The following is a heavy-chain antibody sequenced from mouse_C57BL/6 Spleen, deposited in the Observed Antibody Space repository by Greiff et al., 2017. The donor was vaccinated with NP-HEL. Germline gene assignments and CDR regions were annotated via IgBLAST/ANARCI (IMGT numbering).Heavy chain of an antibody. CDR2: INPNNGGT. D-gene: IGHD1-1*01. V-gene: IGHV1-26*01. Sequence: VQLKQSGPELVKPGASVKISCKASGYTFTDYYMNWVKQSHGKSLEWIGDINPNNGGTSYNQKFKGKATLTVDKSSSTAYMELRSLTSEDSAVYYCARPGSSYASWFAYWGQGTLVTVSA. J-gene: IGHJ3*01. CDR1: GYTFTDYY. CDR3: ARPGSSYASWFAY.